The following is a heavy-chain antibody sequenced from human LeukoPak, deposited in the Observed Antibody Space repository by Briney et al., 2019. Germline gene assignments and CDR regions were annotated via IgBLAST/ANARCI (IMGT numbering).Heavy chain of an antibody. CDR1: GYTINSGYY. J-gene: IGHJ4*02. Sequence: SETLSLTCNVSGYTINSGYYWSWIRQSPGNGLEWIGETTQSGTTDYNPFLKDRVTISVDTSKNQFSLKLTSVTAADTAVYYCARGPAYMWLRAGSVCYFDFWGQGVLVTVSS. CDR3: ARGPAYMWLRAGSVCYFDF. CDR2: TTQSGTT. V-gene: IGHV4-38-2*02. D-gene: IGHD3-10*01.